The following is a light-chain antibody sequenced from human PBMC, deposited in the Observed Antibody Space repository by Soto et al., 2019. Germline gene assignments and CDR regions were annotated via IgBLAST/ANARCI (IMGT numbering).Light chain of an antibody. CDR2: GVS. V-gene: IGLV2-14*01. J-gene: IGLJ1*01. CDR1: SSDIGGYNY. CDR3: ISYTGSSTSYV. Sequence: QSVLTQPASMSGSPGQSVTISCAGTSSDIGGYNYVSWYQHHPGKAPKILIYGVSNRPSGVSSRFSGSKSGNTASLTISGLQAEDEADYYCISYTGSSTSYVFGSGTKV.